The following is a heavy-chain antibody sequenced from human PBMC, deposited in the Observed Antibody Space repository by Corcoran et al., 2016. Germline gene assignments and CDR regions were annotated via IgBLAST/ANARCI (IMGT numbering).Heavy chain of an antibody. Sequence: QLQLQESGPGLVKPSETLSLTCTVSGGSISSSSYYWGWIRQPPGKGLEWIGSIYYSGSTYYNPSLKSRVTISVDTSKNQFSLKLSSVTAADTAVYYCARASTSVLGFDPWGQGTLVTVSS. CDR1: GGSISSSSYY. J-gene: IGHJ5*02. D-gene: IGHD2-2*01. CDR2: IYYSGST. CDR3: ARASTSVLGFDP. V-gene: IGHV4-39*07.